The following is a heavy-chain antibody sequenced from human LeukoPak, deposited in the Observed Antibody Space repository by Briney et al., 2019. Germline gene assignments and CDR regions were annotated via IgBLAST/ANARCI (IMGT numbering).Heavy chain of an antibody. CDR1: XXTXYA. Sequence: XXTXYAIHWVRQAPGQGLEWMGWINAGNGNIKYSQKFQGRVTITGDTSASTAYMELSSLRSEDTAVYYCARGYCSSTSCYMDVWGQGTTVT. CDR2: INAGNGNI. J-gene: IGHJ6*02. V-gene: IGHV1-3*01. D-gene: IGHD2-2*01. CDR3: ARGYCSSTSCYMDV.